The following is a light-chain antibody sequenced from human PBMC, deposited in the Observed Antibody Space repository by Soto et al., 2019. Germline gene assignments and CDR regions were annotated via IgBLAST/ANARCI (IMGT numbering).Light chain of an antibody. CDR1: QTINNW. Sequence: DIQMTQSPSTLSASVGDRVTIACRASQTINNWLAWYQQKPGKAPKLLIYHVSTLESGVPSRFSGSGSGTEFTLTISSLQSEDFAVYYCQQYNNWPTFGQGTKVDIK. J-gene: IGKJ1*01. CDR2: HVS. CDR3: QQYNNWPT. V-gene: IGKV1-5*01.